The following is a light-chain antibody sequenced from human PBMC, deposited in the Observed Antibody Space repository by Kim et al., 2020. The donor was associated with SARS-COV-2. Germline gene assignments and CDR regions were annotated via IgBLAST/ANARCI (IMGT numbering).Light chain of an antibody. CDR3: QQYGSSPHT. J-gene: IGKJ2*01. CDR2: GAS. V-gene: IGKV3-20*01. CDR1: QSVSSSY. Sequence: EIVLTQSPGTLSLSPGERATLSCRASQSVSSSYLAWYQQKPGQAPRLLIYGASSRATGIPDRFSGSGSGTDFTLTISRLEPEDFAVYYCQQYGSSPHTFGRGTKLEI.